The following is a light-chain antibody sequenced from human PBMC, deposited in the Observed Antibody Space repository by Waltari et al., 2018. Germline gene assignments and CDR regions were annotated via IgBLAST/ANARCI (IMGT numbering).Light chain of an antibody. CDR1: KLRDKY. J-gene: IGLJ2*01. CDR3: QAWDSSTAGV. V-gene: IGLV3-1*01. CDR2: QDS. Sequence: SYELTQPPSVSVSPGQTASLTCSGEKLRDKYACWYQQKPGQSPVLGIYQDSKRPSGIPERFSGSNAGNTATLTISGTQAMDEADYYCQAWDSSTAGVFGGGTKLTVL.